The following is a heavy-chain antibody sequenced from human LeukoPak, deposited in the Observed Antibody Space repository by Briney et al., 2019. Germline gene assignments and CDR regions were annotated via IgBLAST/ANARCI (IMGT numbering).Heavy chain of an antibody. V-gene: IGHV4-31*03. J-gene: IGHJ3*02. Sequence: SETLSLTCTVSGGSISSGGYYWSWIRQHPGKGLEWIGYIYYSGSTYYNPSLKSRVTISVDTSKNQFSLKLSSVTAADTAVYYCARWISTPHYYDSSGYYLRPDAFDIWGQGTMVTVSS. D-gene: IGHD3-22*01. CDR1: GGSISSGGYY. CDR2: IYYSGST. CDR3: ARWISTPHYYDSSGYYLRPDAFDI.